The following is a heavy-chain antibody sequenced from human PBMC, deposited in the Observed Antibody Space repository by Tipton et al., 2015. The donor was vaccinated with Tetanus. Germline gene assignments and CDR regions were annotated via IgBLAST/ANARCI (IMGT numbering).Heavy chain of an antibody. V-gene: IGHV4-30-4*01. Sequence: LRLSCSVSGGSISSDAHYWSWIRQPPGKGLEWLGYISHSGTTNYNPSLMSRVNLSLDTARGQFSLKLTSVTAADAAVYFCARDRRDFAYDSRGFYSPLYYFDNWGQGLRVTVSS. CDR3: ARDRRDFAYDSRGFYSPLYYFDN. J-gene: IGHJ4*02. CDR2: ISHSGTT. D-gene: IGHD3-22*01. CDR1: GGSISSDAHY.